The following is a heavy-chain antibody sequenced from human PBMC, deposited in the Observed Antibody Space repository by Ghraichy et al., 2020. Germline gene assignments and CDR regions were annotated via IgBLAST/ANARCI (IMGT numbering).Heavy chain of an antibody. CDR1: GFTFSSYS. CDR2: ISSSSSYI. J-gene: IGHJ3*02. D-gene: IGHD3-22*01. Sequence: GGSLRLSCAASGFTFSSYSMNWVRQAPGKGLEWVSSISSSSSYIYYADSVKGRFTISRDNAKNSLYLQMNSLRAEDTAVYYCARDKLNSRIVVVITRPDAFDIWGQGTMVTVSS. CDR3: ARDKLNSRIVVVITRPDAFDI. V-gene: IGHV3-21*01.